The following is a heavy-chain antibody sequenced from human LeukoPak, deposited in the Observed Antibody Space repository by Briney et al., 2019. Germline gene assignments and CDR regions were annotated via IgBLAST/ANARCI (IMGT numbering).Heavy chain of an antibody. CDR2: ISSSSSYI. Sequence: PGGSLRLSCAASGFTFSSYSMNWVRQAPGKGLEWVSSISSSSSYIYYADSVKGQFTISGDNAKNSLYLQMNSLRAEDTAVYYCARDSLGPTAAAGKVYWGQGTLVTVSS. D-gene: IGHD6-13*01. V-gene: IGHV3-21*01. CDR1: GFTFSSYS. J-gene: IGHJ4*02. CDR3: ARDSLGPTAAAGKVY.